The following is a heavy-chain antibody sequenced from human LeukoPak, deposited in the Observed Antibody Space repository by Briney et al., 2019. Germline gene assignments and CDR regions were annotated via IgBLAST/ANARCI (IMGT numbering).Heavy chain of an antibody. CDR3: ARAILTASGSVWYFDL. V-gene: IGHV4-31*03. D-gene: IGHD3-3*01. CDR2: VYNSGST. J-gene: IGHJ2*01. Sequence: SETLSLTCTVSGGSISSGRYWRSWIRQHPGKGLEWIGYVYNSGSTYYSPSLRSRLSMSVDTSKNQFSLNLRSVTAADTAVYFCARAILTASGSVWYFDLWGRGTLVTVSS. CDR1: GGSISSGRYW.